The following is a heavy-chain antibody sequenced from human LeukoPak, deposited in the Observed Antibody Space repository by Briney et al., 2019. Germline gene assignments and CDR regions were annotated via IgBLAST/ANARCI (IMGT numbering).Heavy chain of an antibody. J-gene: IGHJ6*03. D-gene: IGHD6-13*01. Sequence: GGSLRLSCAASGFTFSSYAMSWVRQAPGKGLEWVANIKQDGSEKYYVDSVKGRFTISRDNAKNSLYLQMNSLRAEDTAVYYCARGEYSSSWYSSGLGYMDVWGKGTTVTVSS. V-gene: IGHV3-7*01. CDR2: IKQDGSEK. CDR1: GFTFSSYA. CDR3: ARGEYSSSWYSSGLGYMDV.